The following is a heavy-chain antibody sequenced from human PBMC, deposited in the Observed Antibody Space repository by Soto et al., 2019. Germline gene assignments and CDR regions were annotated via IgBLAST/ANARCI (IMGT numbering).Heavy chain of an antibody. CDR3: ARDPYSSGLFQH. D-gene: IGHD6-19*01. CDR1: GGTFSSYA. Sequence: ASVKVSCKASGGTFSSYAISWVRQAPGQGLEWMGGIIPIFGTANYAQKFQGRVTITADESTSTAYMELSSLRSEDTAVYYCARDPYSSGLFQHWGQGTLVTVSS. V-gene: IGHV1-69*13. CDR2: IIPIFGTA. J-gene: IGHJ1*01.